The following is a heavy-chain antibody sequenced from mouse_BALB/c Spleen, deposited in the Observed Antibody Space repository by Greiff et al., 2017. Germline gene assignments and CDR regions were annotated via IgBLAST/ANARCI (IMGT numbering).Heavy chain of an antibody. J-gene: IGHJ3*01. Sequence: VQRVESGPGLVPPSQSLSITCTVSGFSLTSYGVHWVRQSPGKGLEWLGVIWSGGSTDYNAAFISRLSISKDNSKRHVFFKMNSLQANDTAIYYCASLTGGFAYWGQGTLVTVSA. V-gene: IGHV2-2*02. CDR3: ASLTGGFAY. D-gene: IGHD4-1*01. CDR2: IWSGGST. CDR1: GFSLTSYG.